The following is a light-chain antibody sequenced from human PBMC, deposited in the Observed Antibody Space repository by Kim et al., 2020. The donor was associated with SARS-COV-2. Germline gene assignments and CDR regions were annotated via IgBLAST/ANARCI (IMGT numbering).Light chain of an antibody. CDR3: HHRSDWPLT. V-gene: IGKV3-11*01. CDR2: DAS. CDR1: QSITTY. Sequence: EIVLTQSPATLSLSPGERATLPCRASQSITTYLAWYQQKPGQAPRLLIYDASNRATGIPARFSGSGSGTDFTLTISSLEREDFAVYYCHHRSDWPLTFGGGTKVDIK. J-gene: IGKJ4*01.